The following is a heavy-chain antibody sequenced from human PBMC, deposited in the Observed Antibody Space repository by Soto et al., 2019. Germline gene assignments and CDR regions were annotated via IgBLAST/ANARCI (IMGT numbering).Heavy chain of an antibody. CDR2: IKQDGSEK. CDR1: GFALSDYW. CDR3: AGATSVDAY. V-gene: IGHV3-7*01. D-gene: IGHD5-12*01. Sequence: EVQLVESGGDLVQPGGSLRLSCAASGFALSDYWMSWVRQAPGKGLEGVANIKQDGSEKYDVDSVKGRFTISRDNAKNSLYLQMNSLRVEDTAVYYCAGATSVDAYWGQGTLVTVSS. J-gene: IGHJ4*02.